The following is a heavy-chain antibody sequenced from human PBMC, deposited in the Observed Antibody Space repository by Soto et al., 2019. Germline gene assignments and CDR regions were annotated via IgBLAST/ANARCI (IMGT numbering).Heavy chain of an antibody. J-gene: IGHJ5*02. Sequence: ASVKVSCKASGYIFTGYYMHWVRQAPGQGLEWMGWINPNSGGTNYAQKFQGWVTMTRDTSISTAYMELSRLRSDDTAVYYCVRSVAATSWFDPWGQGTLVTVSS. V-gene: IGHV1-2*04. D-gene: IGHD6-13*01. CDR2: INPNSGGT. CDR3: VRSVAATSWFDP. CDR1: GYIFTGYY.